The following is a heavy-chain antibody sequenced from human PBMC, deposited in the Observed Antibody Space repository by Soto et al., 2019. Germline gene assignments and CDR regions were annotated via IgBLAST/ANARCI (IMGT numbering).Heavy chain of an antibody. Sequence: ASVKVSCKASGCTFSSYSISWVRQAPGQGLEWMGGIIPIFGTANYAQKFQGRVTITADESTSTAYMELSSLRSEDTAVYYCARPYCSGGSCRLFNWFDPWGQGTLVTVS. D-gene: IGHD2-15*01. CDR2: IIPIFGTA. CDR1: GCTFSSYS. CDR3: ARPYCSGGSCRLFNWFDP. V-gene: IGHV1-69*13. J-gene: IGHJ5*02.